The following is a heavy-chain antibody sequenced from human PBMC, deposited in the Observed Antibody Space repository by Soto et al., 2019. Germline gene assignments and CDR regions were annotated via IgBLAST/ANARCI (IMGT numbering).Heavy chain of an antibody. J-gene: IGHJ4*02. CDR1: GGSISSGGYY. Sequence: PSETLSLTCTVSGGSISSGGYYWSWIRQHPGKGLEWIGYIYYSGSTYYNPSLKSRVTISVDTSKNQFSLKLSSVTAADTAVYHCARGGVIVNGWPNYWGQGTLVTVSS. D-gene: IGHD3-16*02. V-gene: IGHV4-31*03. CDR2: IYYSGST. CDR3: ARGGVIVNGWPNY.